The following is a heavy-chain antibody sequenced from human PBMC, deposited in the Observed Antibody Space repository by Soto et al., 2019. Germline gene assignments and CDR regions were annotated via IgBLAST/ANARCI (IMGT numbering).Heavy chain of an antibody. CDR1: GGSISSGDYY. Sequence: PSETLSLTCTVSGGSISSGDYYWSWIRQPPGKGLEWIGYIYYSGSTYYNPSLKSRVTISVDTSKNQFSLKLSSVTAADTAVYYCARAIMVYAILVWGQGTLVTVSS. D-gene: IGHD2-8*01. CDR3: ARAIMVYAILV. CDR2: IYYSGST. V-gene: IGHV4-30-4*01. J-gene: IGHJ4*02.